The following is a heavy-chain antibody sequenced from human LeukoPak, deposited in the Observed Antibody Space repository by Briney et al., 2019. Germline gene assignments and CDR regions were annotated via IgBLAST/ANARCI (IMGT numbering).Heavy chain of an antibody. V-gene: IGHV3-7*01. Sequence: GGSLRLSCAASGFTFSDYWMSWVRQVPGKGLEWVANIKQDGSEKYYVDSVKGRFTISRDNAKNSLYLQMNSLRAEDTAVYYCATDYRGYFDYWGQGILVIVSS. CDR3: ATDYRGYFDY. CDR2: IKQDGSEK. J-gene: IGHJ4*02. D-gene: IGHD1-26*01. CDR1: GFTFSDYW.